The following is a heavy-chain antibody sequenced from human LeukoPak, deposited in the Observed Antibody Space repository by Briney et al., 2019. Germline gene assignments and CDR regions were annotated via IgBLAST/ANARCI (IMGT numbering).Heavy chain of an antibody. CDR2: IWYDGSNK. Sequence: PGGSLRLSCAASGFTFSSYGMHWVRQAPGKGLEWVAVIWYDGSNKYYADSVKGRFTISRDNSKNMLYLQMNSLRAEDTAIHYCAKVPYSDYGSGRPPFMDVWGQGTTVAVSS. D-gene: IGHD3-10*01. J-gene: IGHJ6*02. V-gene: IGHV3-33*06. CDR1: GFTFSSYG. CDR3: AKVPYSDYGSGRPPFMDV.